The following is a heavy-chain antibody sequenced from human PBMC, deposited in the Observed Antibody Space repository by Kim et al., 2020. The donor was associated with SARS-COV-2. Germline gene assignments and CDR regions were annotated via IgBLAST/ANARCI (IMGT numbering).Heavy chain of an antibody. CDR1: GFTFDDYT. CDR2: ISWDGGST. Sequence: GGSLRLSCAASGFTFDDYTMHWVRQAPGKGLEWVSLISWDGGSTYYADSVKGRFTISRDNSKNSLYLQMNSLRTEDTALYYCAKDSNTMIVPTVVDYWGQGTLVTVSP. D-gene: IGHD3-22*01. CDR3: AKDSNTMIVPTVVDY. V-gene: IGHV3-43*01. J-gene: IGHJ4*02.